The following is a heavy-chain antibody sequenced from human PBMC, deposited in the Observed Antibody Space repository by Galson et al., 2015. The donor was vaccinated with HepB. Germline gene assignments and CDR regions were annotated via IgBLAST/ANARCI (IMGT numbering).Heavy chain of an antibody. D-gene: IGHD1/OR15-1a*01. J-gene: IGHJ4*02. Sequence: SLRLSCAASGFTFSSYAMSWVRQAPGKGLEWVSTISGSDGRKYFLASVKGRFTISRDNSKNTLYLKKTSLTAEETAVYYCAKDGVGTPYPASFDYWGQGTLVTGSS. CDR1: GFTFSSYA. V-gene: IGHV3-23*01. CDR2: ISGSDGRK. CDR3: AKDGVGTPYPASFDY.